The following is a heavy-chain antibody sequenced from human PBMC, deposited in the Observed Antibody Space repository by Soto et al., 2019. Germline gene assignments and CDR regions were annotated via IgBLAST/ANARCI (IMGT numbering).Heavy chain of an antibody. Sequence: EVQLVESGGGLVKPGGSLRLSCAASGFTFSNAWMNWVCQAPGKGLEWVGRIKSKTDGGTTDYAAPVKGRFTISRDDSKNTLYLQMNSLKTEDTAVYYCTTEGPQLERFFDYWGQGTLVTVSS. V-gene: IGHV3-15*07. CDR1: GFTFSNAW. J-gene: IGHJ4*02. CDR2: IKSKTDGGTT. D-gene: IGHD1-1*01. CDR3: TTEGPQLERFFDY.